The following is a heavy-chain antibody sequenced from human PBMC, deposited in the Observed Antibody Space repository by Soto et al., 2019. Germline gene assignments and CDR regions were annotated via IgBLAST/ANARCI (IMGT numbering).Heavy chain of an antibody. CDR2: ISSSSSYI. D-gene: IGHD2-2*01. J-gene: IGHJ4*02. V-gene: IGHV3-21*01. CDR3: ARDHCSSTSCYSP. Sequence: PGGSLRLSCSASGITFSSYSMNWVRQAPGKGLEWVSSISSSSSYIYYADSVKGRFTISRDNAKNSLYLQMNSLRAEDTAVYYCARDHCSSTSCYSPWGQGTLVTVSS. CDR1: GITFSSYS.